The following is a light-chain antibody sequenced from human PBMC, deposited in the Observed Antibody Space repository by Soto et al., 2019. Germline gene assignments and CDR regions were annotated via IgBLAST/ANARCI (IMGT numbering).Light chain of an antibody. J-gene: IGKJ4*01. CDR1: QSVSKNF. CDR2: GAS. V-gene: IGKV3-20*01. Sequence: EIVLTQTPGTLSLSAGERATLSCRASQSVSKNFLAWYQQKPGQAPRILINGASSRATGIPDRFSGSGSGTDFSLTIDRLEPEDFAVYFCLQYGSSPPTFGGGTKVAIK. CDR3: LQYGSSPPT.